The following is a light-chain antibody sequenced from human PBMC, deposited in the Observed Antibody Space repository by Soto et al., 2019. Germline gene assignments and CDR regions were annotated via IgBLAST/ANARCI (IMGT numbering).Light chain of an antibody. Sequence: DIQMTQSTSTLSASVGDRVTITCRASQSISSWLAWYQQKPGKAPNLLIYKASSLESGVPSRFSGSGSGTEFTLTISSLQPDDFATYYCQEYNRWTFGQGNKVE. CDR3: QEYNRWT. CDR2: KAS. CDR1: QSISSW. V-gene: IGKV1-5*03. J-gene: IGKJ1*01.